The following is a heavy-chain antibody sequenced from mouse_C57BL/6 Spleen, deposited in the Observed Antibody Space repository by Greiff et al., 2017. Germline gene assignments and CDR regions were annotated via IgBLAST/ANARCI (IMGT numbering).Heavy chain of an antibody. CDR1: GYTFTSYD. Sequence: VQLQQSGPELVKPGASVKLSCKASGYTFTSYDINWVKQRPGQGLEWIGRIYPRDGSNKYNEKFKGKATLTVDTTSSTAYMELHSLSSEDSAVYFFARDTTVVATDYGGQGTTLTVSS. J-gene: IGHJ2*01. CDR2: IYPRDGSN. CDR3: ARDTTVVATDY. D-gene: IGHD1-1*01. V-gene: IGHV1-85*01.